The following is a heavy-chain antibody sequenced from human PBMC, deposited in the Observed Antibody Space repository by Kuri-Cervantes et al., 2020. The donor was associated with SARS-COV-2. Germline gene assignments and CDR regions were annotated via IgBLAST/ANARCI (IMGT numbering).Heavy chain of an antibody. Sequence: GSLRLSWAVYGGSFSGYYWSWIRQPPGKGLEWIGEINHSGSTNYNPSLKSRVTISLDTSKNQFSLNLYSVTAADTAVYYCARHRGYSHAHDYWGQGTLVTVSS. CDR3: ARHRGYSHAHDY. J-gene: IGHJ4*02. CDR2: INHSGST. V-gene: IGHV4-34*01. D-gene: IGHD5-18*01. CDR1: GGSFSGYY.